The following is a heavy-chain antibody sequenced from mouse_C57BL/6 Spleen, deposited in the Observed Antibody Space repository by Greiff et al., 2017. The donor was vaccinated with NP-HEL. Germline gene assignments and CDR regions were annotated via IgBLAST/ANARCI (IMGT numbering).Heavy chain of an antibody. CDR2: INPSSGYT. CDR3: ASWAYYGSSHDY. CDR1: GYTFTSYW. V-gene: IGHV1-7*01. Sequence: VQLVESGAELAKPGASVKLSCKASGYTFTSYWMHWVKQRPGQGLEWIGYINPSSGYTKYNQKFKDKATLTADKSSSTAYMQLCNLTYGDSAVYYCASWAYYGSSHDYWGQGTTLTVSS. D-gene: IGHD1-1*01. J-gene: IGHJ2*01.